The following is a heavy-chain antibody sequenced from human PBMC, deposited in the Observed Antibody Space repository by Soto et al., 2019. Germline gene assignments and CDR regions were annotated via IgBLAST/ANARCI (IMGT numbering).Heavy chain of an antibody. V-gene: IGHV2-5*01. CDR1: GFSLSASGAS. CDR2: IYWNDDK. Sequence: SGPTLVNPTQTLRLTCAFSGFSLSASGASVGWIRQPPGKGLEWLAQIYWNDDKRYSPSLRSRLTISKDTSKNQVVLTFTNMDPADTGTYYCVHRLDIPGLACEPWGHETLVNVSS. D-gene: IGHD2-15*01. CDR3: VHRLDIPGLACEP. J-gene: IGHJ5*02.